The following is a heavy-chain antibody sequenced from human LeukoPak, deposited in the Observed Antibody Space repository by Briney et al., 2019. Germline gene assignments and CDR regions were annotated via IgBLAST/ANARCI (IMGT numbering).Heavy chain of an antibody. Sequence: SETLSLTCTVSDGSMSSYYWSWIRQPPGKGLEWIGYIYYDGDTSYNASLKSRVTISIDTSKNQFSLKLDSVTAADTAMYYCGRDSRNYGIYWGQGTLVTVSS. J-gene: IGHJ4*02. V-gene: IGHV4-59*01. D-gene: IGHD3-9*01. CDR3: GRDSRNYGIY. CDR2: IYYDGDT. CDR1: DGSMSSYY.